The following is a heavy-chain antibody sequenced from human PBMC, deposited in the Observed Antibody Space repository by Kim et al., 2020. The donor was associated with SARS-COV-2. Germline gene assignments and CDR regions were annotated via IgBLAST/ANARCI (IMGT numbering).Heavy chain of an antibody. D-gene: IGHD3-22*01. V-gene: IGHV3-23*01. CDR3: AKLRSTRDSSGYHTGKYYFDY. CDR2: ISGSGGST. J-gene: IGHJ4*02. Sequence: GGSLRLSCAASGFTFSSYAMSWVRQAPGKGLEWVSAISGSGGSTYYADSVKGRFTISRDNSKNTLYLQMNSLRAEDTAVYYCAKLRSTRDSSGYHTGKYYFDYWGQGTLVTVSS. CDR1: GFTFSSYA.